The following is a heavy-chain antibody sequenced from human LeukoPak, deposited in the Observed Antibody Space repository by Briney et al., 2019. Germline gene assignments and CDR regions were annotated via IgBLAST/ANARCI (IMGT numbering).Heavy chain of an antibody. CDR2: INHSGST. J-gene: IGHJ6*02. CDR1: GGSFSGYY. V-gene: IGHV4-34*01. CDR3: ARGRGGYYDFWSGPPPPYYYGMDV. Sequence: SETLSLTCAVYGGSFSGYYWSWIRQPPGKGLEWIGEINHSGSTNYNPSPKSRVTISVDTSKNQFSLKLSSVTAADTAVYYCARGRGGYYDFWSGPPPPYYYGMDVWGQGTTVTVS. D-gene: IGHD3-3*01.